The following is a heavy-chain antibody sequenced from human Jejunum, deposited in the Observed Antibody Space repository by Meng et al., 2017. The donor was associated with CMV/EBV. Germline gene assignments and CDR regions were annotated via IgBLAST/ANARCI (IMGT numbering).Heavy chain of an antibody. D-gene: IGHD5-12*01. J-gene: IGHJ4*02. V-gene: IGHV1-2*02. CDR2: INPNSGDT. CDR1: GYTFTGYY. Sequence: ASGYTFTGYYMHWVRQAPGQGPEWMGWINPNSGDTTYAQQFQGRVTMTRDTSISTAYMELSSLRSDDTAVYYCATSSSGFDFWTDYWGQGTLVTVSS. CDR3: ATSSSGFDFWTDY.